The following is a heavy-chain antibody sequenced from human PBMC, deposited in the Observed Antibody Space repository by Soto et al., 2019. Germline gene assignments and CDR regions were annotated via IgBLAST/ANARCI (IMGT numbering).Heavy chain of an antibody. CDR2: IYYSGST. CDR3: ARGVDPIVGEGWFDP. D-gene: IGHD1-26*01. J-gene: IGHJ5*02. Sequence: PSETLSLTCTVSGGSISSSSYYWGWIRQPPGKGLEWIGSIYYSGSTNYNPSLKSRVTISVDTSKNQFSLKLSSVTAADTAVYYCARGVDPIVGEGWFDPWGQGTLVTVSS. CDR1: GGSISSSSYY. V-gene: IGHV4-39*07.